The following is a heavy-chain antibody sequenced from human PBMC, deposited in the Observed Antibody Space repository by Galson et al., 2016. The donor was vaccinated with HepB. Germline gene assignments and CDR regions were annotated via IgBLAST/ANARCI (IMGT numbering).Heavy chain of an antibody. CDR3: ARPYDSGSFYHYAMDV. CDR2: ITTSEATT. Sequence: SLRLSCAASGFTFSSYWMVWVRQAPGKGLEWLSYITTSEATTQYADSAKGRFTISRDNAKNSLYLQMNSLRAEDTAVYYCARPYDSGSFYHYAMDVWGKGTTVTVSS. V-gene: IGHV3-48*01. D-gene: IGHD3-10*01. CDR1: GFTFSSYW. J-gene: IGHJ6*04.